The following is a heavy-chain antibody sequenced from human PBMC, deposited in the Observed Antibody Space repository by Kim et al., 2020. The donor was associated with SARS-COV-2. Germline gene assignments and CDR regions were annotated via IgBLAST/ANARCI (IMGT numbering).Heavy chain of an antibody. V-gene: IGHV3-48*03. Sequence: GRFTISRDNAKNSLYLQMNSLRAEDTAVYYCARDSGGMVRGADYYYGMDVWGQGTTVTVSS. CDR3: ARDSGGMVRGADYYYGMDV. D-gene: IGHD3-10*01. J-gene: IGHJ6*02.